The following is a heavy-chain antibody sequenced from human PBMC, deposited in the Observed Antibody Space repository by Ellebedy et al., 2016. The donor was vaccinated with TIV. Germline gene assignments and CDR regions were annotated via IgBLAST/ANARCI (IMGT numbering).Heavy chain of an antibody. V-gene: IGHV4-4*02. Sequence: SETLSLTCAVSGGSISSSNWWSWVRQPPGKGLEWIGEIYHSGSTNYNPSLKSRVTISVDKSKNQFSLNLSSVTAADTAVYYCARGPRHYYYYGMDVWGQGTTVTVSS. CDR3: ARGPRHYYYYGMDV. J-gene: IGHJ6*02. CDR2: IYHSGST. CDR1: GGSISSSNW.